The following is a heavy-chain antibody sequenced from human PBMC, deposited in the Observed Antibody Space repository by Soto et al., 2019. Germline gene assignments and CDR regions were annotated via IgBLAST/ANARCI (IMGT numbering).Heavy chain of an antibody. D-gene: IGHD3-10*01. Sequence: QITLKETGPTLVKPTQTLTLTCTFSVFSLSTNGVGVGWIRQSPGKALAWLALIYWYDVKRYSPALKSILTITKNTSTNRVVLTMTNMDPVDTATYCFANSRGGGQYDYCGQGTLVTVSS. CDR2: IYWYDVK. CDR3: ANSRGGGQYDY. J-gene: IGHJ4*02. CDR1: VFSLSTNGVG. V-gene: IGHV2-5*01.